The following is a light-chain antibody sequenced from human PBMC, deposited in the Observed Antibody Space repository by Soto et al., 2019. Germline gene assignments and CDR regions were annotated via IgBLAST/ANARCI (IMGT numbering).Light chain of an antibody. CDR3: QQYNNWPIT. Sequence: IVMTQSPGTLSVSPGESVTLSCRASQSITSKVAWYQQKPGQAPRLLIYDPSIRATGVPARFSGSGSGTEFTLTISSLQSEDSAVYYCQQYNNWPITFGQGTRLEIK. V-gene: IGKV3-15*01. CDR2: DPS. J-gene: IGKJ5*01. CDR1: QSITSK.